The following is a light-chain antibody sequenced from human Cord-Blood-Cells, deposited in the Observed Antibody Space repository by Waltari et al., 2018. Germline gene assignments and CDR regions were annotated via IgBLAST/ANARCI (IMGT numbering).Light chain of an antibody. V-gene: IGLV2-8*01. J-gene: IGLJ2*01. Sequence: QSALTQPPSASGSPGQSVTISCTGTSSDVGGYNYVSWYQQHPGKAPTLMIYEVSKRPSGVPDRFSGSKSGNTASLTVSVLQAEDEADYYCSSYAGSNNLVFGGGTKLTVL. CDR1: SSDVGGYNY. CDR2: EVS. CDR3: SSYAGSNNLV.